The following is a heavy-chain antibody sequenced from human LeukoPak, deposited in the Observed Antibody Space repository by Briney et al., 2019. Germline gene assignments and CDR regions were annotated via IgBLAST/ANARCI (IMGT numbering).Heavy chain of an antibody. J-gene: IGHJ4*02. D-gene: IGHD6-19*01. CDR2: INHSGST. V-gene: IGHV4-34*01. CDR1: GGSFSGYY. Sequence: SETLSLTCAVYGGSFSGYYWSWIRQPPGKGLEWIGEINHSGSTNYNPSLKSRVTISVDTSKNQFSLKLSSVTAADTAVYYCARFTEQWRNLRYFDYWGQGTLVTVSS. CDR3: ARFTEQWRNLRYFDY.